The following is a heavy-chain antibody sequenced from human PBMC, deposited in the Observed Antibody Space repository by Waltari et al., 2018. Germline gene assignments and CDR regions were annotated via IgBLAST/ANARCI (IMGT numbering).Heavy chain of an antibody. J-gene: IGHJ3*02. Sequence: QLQLQESGPGLVKPSETLSLTCTVSGGSISSSSYYWGWIRQPPGKGLEWIGSIYYSGRTYHSPSLKSRGTISVDTSKNQFSLKLSSVTAADTAVYYCARDPSYYDFWSGYYTLDAFDIWGQGTMVTVSS. CDR3: ARDPSYYDFWSGYYTLDAFDI. D-gene: IGHD3-3*01. CDR2: IYYSGRT. V-gene: IGHV4-39*07. CDR1: GGSISSSSYY.